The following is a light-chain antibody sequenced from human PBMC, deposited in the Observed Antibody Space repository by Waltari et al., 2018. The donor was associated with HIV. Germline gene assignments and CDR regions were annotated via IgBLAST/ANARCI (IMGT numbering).Light chain of an antibody. CDR1: QGIGSD. V-gene: IGKV1-27*01. J-gene: IGKJ2*01. CDR3: QRYDRAPYT. Sequence: DVQMTQSPSSLSASVGDRVAITCRASQGIGSDLAWYQQKPGKVPKLLIYAASTLQSGVPSRFSGSGSGTDFTLTITNLQTEDFSFYYCQRYDRAPYTFSPGTRLELK. CDR2: AAS.